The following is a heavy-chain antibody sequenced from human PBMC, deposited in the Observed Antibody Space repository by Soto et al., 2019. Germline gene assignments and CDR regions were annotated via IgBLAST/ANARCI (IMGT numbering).Heavy chain of an antibody. CDR2: IIPIFGTA. D-gene: IGHD6-6*01. V-gene: IGHV1-69*01. Sequence: ASVKVSCKASVGTFSSYAISWVRQAPGQGLEWMGGIIPIFGTANYAQKFQGRVTITADESTSPAYMELSSLRSEDTAVYYCAADSSSSGGANYCYCMDVRGQGTTVTVSS. CDR1: VGTFSSYA. CDR3: AADSSSSGGANYCYCMDV. J-gene: IGHJ6*01.